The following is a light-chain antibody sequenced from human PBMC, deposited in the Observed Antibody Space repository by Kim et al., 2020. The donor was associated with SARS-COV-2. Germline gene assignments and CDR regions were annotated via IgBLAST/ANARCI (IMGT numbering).Light chain of an antibody. J-gene: IGLJ3*02. V-gene: IGLV2-14*02. CDR2: EVS. CDR1: SSNIGSYNL. Sequence: QSVLTQPASVSGSPGQSITISCTGTSSNIGSYNLVSWYQQHPGKAPKLMIYEVSNRPSGVSNRFSGSKSGNTASLTISGLQAEDEADYYCSSYTSSSTLWVFGGGTQLTVL. CDR3: SSYTSSSTLWV.